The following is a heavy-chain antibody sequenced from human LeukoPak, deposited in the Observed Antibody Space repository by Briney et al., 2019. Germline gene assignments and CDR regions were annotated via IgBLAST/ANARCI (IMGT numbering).Heavy chain of an antibody. CDR3: ARCSRKYYYDSSGYLDY. D-gene: IGHD3-22*01. CDR2: IYYSGST. V-gene: IGHV4-39*07. Sequence: SETLSLTCTVSGGSISSSSYYWGWIRQPPGKGLEWIGSIYYSGSTYYNPSLKSRVTISVDTSKNQFSLKLSSVTAADTAVYYCARCSRKYYYDSSGYLDYWGQGTLVTVSS. J-gene: IGHJ4*02. CDR1: GGSISSSSYY.